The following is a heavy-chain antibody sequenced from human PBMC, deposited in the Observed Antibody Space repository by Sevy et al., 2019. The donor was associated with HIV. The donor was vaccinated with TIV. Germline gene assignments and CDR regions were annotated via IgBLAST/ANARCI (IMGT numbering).Heavy chain of an antibody. V-gene: IGHV3-7*01. D-gene: IGHD6-19*01. CDR3: ARDDRPSGWLFDY. Sequence: GGSLRLSCAASGFTFSSYWMTWVRQAPGKGLEWVANINRDGSKKNYVDSGKGRFTISRDNAKNSLYLEMNRLRAEDTAVDYFARDDRPSGWLFDYWGQGTLVTVSS. J-gene: IGHJ4*02. CDR2: INRDGSKK. CDR1: GFTFSSYW.